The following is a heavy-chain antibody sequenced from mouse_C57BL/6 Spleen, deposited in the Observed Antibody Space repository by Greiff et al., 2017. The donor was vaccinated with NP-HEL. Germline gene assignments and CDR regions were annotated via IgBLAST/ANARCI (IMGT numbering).Heavy chain of an antibody. CDR2: IYPGSGNT. J-gene: IGHJ4*01. Sequence: QVQLKQSGAELVRPGASVKLSCKASGYTFTDYYINWVKQRPGQGLEWIARIYPGSGNTYYNEKFKGKATLTAEKSSSTAYMQLSSLTSEDSAVYFCARGTYHYYAMDYWGQGTSVTVSS. CDR3: ARGTYHYYAMDY. D-gene: IGHD3-3*01. V-gene: IGHV1-76*01. CDR1: GYTFTDYY.